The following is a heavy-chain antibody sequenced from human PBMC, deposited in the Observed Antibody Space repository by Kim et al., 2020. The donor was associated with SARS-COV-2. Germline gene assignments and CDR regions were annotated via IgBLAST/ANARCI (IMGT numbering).Heavy chain of an antibody. J-gene: IGHJ4*03. V-gene: IGHV4-34*01. CDR2: INHSGST. CDR1: GGSFSGYY. Sequence: SETLSLTCAVYGGSFSGYYWSWIRQPPGKGLEWIGEINHSGSTNYNPSLKSRVTISVDTSKNQFSLKLSSVTAADTAVYYCASQNRPTLYDSSGYYFDYWGHGTLRTVTS. D-gene: IGHD3-22*01. CDR3: ASQNRPTLYDSSGYYFDY.